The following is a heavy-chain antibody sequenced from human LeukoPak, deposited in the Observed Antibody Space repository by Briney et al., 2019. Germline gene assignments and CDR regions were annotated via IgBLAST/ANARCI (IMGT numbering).Heavy chain of an antibody. CDR1: GFTFSSYA. J-gene: IGHJ4*02. CDR2: ISYDGSNK. Sequence: PGRSLRLSCAASGFTFSSYAMHWVRQAPGKGLEWVAVISYDGSNKYYADSVKGRLTISRDNSKNTLYLQMNSLRAEDTAVYYCARGGVGATAFYGYWGQGTLVTVSS. D-gene: IGHD1-26*01. CDR3: ARGGVGATAFYGY. V-gene: IGHV3-30*01.